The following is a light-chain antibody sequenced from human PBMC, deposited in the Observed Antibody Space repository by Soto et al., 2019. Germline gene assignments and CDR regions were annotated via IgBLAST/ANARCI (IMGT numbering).Light chain of an antibody. Sequence: IVVTQSPATLSVSPGESATLSCSTIQSVSSYLDWYQKKNGQSPRLLIYDASNRATGIPARLSGSGEGTALTTTTSSIEHEEVEVEYCQQRSNWTITFGQGTRLEIK. V-gene: IGKV3-11*01. CDR1: QSVSSY. CDR2: DAS. CDR3: QQRSNWTIT. J-gene: IGKJ5*01.